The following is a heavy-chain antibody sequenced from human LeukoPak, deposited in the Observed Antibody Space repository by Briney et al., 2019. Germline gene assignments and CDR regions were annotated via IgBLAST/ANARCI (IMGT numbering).Heavy chain of an antibody. Sequence: SETLSLTCTVSGGSISSSSYYWGWIRQPPGKGLEWIGSIYYSGSTYYNPSLKSRVTISVDASKNQFSLKLSSVTAADTAVYYCARDEISSGWSKRYFDLWGRGTLVTVSS. V-gene: IGHV4-39*02. J-gene: IGHJ2*01. CDR3: ARDEISSGWSKRYFDL. CDR2: IYYSGST. D-gene: IGHD6-19*01. CDR1: GGSISSSSYY.